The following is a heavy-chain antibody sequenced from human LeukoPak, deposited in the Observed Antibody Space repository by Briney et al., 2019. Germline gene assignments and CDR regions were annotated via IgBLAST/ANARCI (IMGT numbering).Heavy chain of an antibody. D-gene: IGHD5-18*01. V-gene: IGHV3-30*18. CDR3: AKDRPPYVDTAMGHGMDV. Sequence: GRSLRLSCAASGFTFSSYGMHWVRQAPGKGLEWVAVISYDGSNKYYADSVKGRFTISRDNSKNTLYLQMNSLRAEDTAVYYCAKDRPPYVDTAMGHGMDVWGQGTTVTVSS. CDR1: GFTFSSYG. J-gene: IGHJ6*02. CDR2: ISYDGSNK.